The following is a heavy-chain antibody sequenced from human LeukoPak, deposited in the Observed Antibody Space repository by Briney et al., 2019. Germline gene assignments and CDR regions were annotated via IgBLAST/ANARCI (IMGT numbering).Heavy chain of an antibody. J-gene: IGHJ4*02. Sequence: GGSLRLSCAASGFTFSSYGMHWVRQAPGKGLEWVAVISYDGSNKYYADSVKGRFTISRDNSKNTLYLQVNSLRAEDTAVYYCATGVGALGYWGQGTLVTVSS. CDR1: GFTFSSYG. CDR3: ATGVGALGY. V-gene: IGHV3-30*03. CDR2: ISYDGSNK. D-gene: IGHD1-26*01.